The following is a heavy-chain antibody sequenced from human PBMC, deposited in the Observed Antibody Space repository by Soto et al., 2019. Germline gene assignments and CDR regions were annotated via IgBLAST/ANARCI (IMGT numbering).Heavy chain of an antibody. J-gene: IGHJ4*02. D-gene: IGHD2-15*01. CDR3: AKDPMLLDVVVVGELKDFDY. V-gene: IGHV3-23*01. CDR2: ISGSGGST. CDR1: GFTFSSYA. Sequence: GGSLRLSCAASGFTFSSYAMSWVRQAPGKGLEWVSAISGSGGSTYYADSVKGRFTISRDNSKNTLYLQMNSLRAEDTAVYYCAKDPMLLDVVVVGELKDFDYWGQGTLVTVSS.